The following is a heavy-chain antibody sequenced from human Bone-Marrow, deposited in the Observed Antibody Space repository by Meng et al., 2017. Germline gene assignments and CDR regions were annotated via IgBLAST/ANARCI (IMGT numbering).Heavy chain of an antibody. CDR3: TTPPYSSSWYYYYGMDV. V-gene: IGHV3-15*01. Sequence: GGLLRLSCEASGFTSSNAWMSWVRQARGKGVEGVDRIKSKTDGGTTDYAATVKGRFTISRDDSKNTLYLQMNSLKTEDTAVYYCTTPPYSSSWYYYYGMDVWGQGTMVTVSS. CDR1: GFTSSNAW. D-gene: IGHD6-13*01. CDR2: IKSKTDGGTT. J-gene: IGHJ6*02.